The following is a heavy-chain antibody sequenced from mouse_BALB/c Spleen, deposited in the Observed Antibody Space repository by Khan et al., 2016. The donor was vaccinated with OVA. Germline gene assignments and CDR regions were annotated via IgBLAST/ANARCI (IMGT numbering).Heavy chain of an antibody. J-gene: IGHJ2*01. V-gene: IGHV5-17*02. D-gene: IGHD4-1*01. CDR1: GFTFSSFG. Sequence: EVQLVESGGGLVQPGGSRKLSCAASGFTFSSFGMHWVRQAPEKGLEWVAYINSGSSNIYYADLVKGRFTISRDNPQNTLFLQMTSLRSEDTAMYYCARGNWAYWGQGTTLTVSA. CDR2: INSGSSNI. CDR3: ARGNWAY.